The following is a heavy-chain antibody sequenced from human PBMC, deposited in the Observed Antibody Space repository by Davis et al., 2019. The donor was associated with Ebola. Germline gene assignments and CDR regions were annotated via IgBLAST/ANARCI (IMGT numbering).Heavy chain of an antibody. CDR1: GFTFSDYA. CDR3: AKGGGGSYFGY. V-gene: IGHV3-23*01. D-gene: IGHD1-26*01. J-gene: IGHJ4*02. CDR2: ITDDGGAT. Sequence: PGGSLRLSCAASGFTFSDYALTWVRQGPGGGLEWVSIITDDGGATYYADSVKGRFTISRDNSKNTLYLQMNSLRAEDTAVYYCAKGGGGSYFGYWGQGTLVTVSS.